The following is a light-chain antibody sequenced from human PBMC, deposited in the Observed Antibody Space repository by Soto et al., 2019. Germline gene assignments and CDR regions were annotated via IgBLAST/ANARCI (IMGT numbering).Light chain of an antibody. CDR3: MQALLTPLT. V-gene: IGKV2-28*01. Sequence: DIVMTQSPLSLPVTPGEPASISCSSSQSLLHSNGYNYLDWYLQKPGQSPQLLIYMGSNRASGGPDRFSGSGSGTDFTLRISRVEAEDVGIYYCMQALLTPLTFGGGPRVEIK. J-gene: IGKJ4*01. CDR2: MGS. CDR1: QSLLHSNGYNY.